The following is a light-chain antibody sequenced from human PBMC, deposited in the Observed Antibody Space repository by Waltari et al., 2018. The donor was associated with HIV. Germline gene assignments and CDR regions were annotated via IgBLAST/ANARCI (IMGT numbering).Light chain of an antibody. CDR3: AAWDDSLSGSTWV. CDR1: TSNIGSNY. J-gene: IGLJ2*01. CDR2: RDN. Sequence: QSVLTQPSSASGTLGQRVTMSCSGSTSNIGSNYVYWYQQLPGTAPKPLIYRDNQRPSGVPDRFSGSKSGTSASLAISGRRSEDEADYYCAAWDDSLSGSTWVFGGGTTVTVL. V-gene: IGLV1-47*01.